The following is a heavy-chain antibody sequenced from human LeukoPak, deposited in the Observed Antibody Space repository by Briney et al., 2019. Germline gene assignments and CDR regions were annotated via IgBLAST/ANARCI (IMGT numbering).Heavy chain of an antibody. V-gene: IGHV3-48*01. CDR2: ISSSSSTI. Sequence: PGGSLRLSCAASGFTFSSYSMNWVRQAPGKGLEWVSYISSSSSTIYYADSVKGRFTISRDNAKNSLYLQMNSLRAEDTAVYYCARAVVVILHYYYYMDVWGKGTTVTVSS. J-gene: IGHJ6*03. D-gene: IGHD2-21*01. CDR3: ARAVVVILHYYYYMDV. CDR1: GFTFSSYS.